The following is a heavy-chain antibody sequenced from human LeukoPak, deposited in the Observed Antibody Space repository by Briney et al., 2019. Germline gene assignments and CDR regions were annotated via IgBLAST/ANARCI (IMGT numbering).Heavy chain of an antibody. D-gene: IGHD3-10*01. V-gene: IGHV3-30*04. Sequence: GGSLRLSCAASGFSFSTFAKHWVRQAPGKGLEWVAVISYDGRNKYYADSVKGRFTISRDDSKSTMYLQMNILRTEDTAVYYCARGRENRGEYSGGASDIWGQGTMVTVSS. CDR1: GFSFSTFA. CDR2: ISYDGRNK. J-gene: IGHJ3*02. CDR3: ARGRENRGEYSGGASDI.